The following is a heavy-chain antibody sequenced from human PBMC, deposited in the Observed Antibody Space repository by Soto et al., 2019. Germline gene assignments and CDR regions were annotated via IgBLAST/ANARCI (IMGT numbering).Heavy chain of an antibody. D-gene: IGHD3-10*01. CDR3: ARDWYGRFGELLFADY. J-gene: IGHJ4*02. CDR2: ISSSSSYI. CDR1: GFTFSSYS. V-gene: IGHV3-21*01. Sequence: EVQLVESGGGLVKPGGSLRLSCAASGFTFSSYSMNWVRQAPGKGLEWVSSISSSSSYIYYADSVKGRFTISRDNAKNSPYLQMNSLRAEDTAVYYCARDWYGRFGELLFADYWGQGTLVTVSS.